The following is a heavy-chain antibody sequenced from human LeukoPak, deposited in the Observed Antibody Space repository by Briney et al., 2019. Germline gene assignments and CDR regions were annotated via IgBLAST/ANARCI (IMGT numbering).Heavy chain of an antibody. J-gene: IGHJ4*02. CDR1: GFTFSSYW. Sequence: GGSLRLSCAASGFTFSSYWMSWVRQAPGMGLEWVANIKQDGSEKYYVDSVKGRFTISRDNAKNSLYLQMNSLRAEDTAVYYCARDNFAYCLDYWGQGTLVTVSS. CDR3: ARDNFAYCLDY. CDR2: IKQDGSEK. D-gene: IGHD2-8*02. V-gene: IGHV3-7*01.